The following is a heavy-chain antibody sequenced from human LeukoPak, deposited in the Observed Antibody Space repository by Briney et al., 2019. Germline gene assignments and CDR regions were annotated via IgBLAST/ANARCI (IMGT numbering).Heavy chain of an antibody. D-gene: IGHD5-12*01. CDR1: GGSVRSANNF. CDR3: ARDYRDYDAFQCDP. Sequence: SETLSLTSTVSGGSVRSANNFWDLVRQPPGKDLEWIGRSHHGGTTYYNPSLKSRVTMSVDTSKNQFSLKLTSLLAADTAVYYCARDYRDYDAFQCDPWGQGTLVSVPS. V-gene: IGHV4-39*07. CDR2: SHHGGTT. J-gene: IGHJ5*02.